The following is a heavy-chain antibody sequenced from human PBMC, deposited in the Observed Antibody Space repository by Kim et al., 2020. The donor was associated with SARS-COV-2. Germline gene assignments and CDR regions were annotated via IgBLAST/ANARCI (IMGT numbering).Heavy chain of an antibody. CDR2: ISYDGSNK. CDR3: AKDQLRVAVAGPRV. V-gene: IGHV3-30*18. J-gene: IGHJ4*02. Sequence: GGSLRLSCAASGFTFSSYGMHWVRQAPGKGLEWVAVISYDGSNKYYADSVKGRFTISRDNSKNTLYLQMNSLRAEDTAVYYCAKDQLRVAVAGPRVWGQGTLVTVSS. D-gene: IGHD6-19*01. CDR1: GFTFSSYG.